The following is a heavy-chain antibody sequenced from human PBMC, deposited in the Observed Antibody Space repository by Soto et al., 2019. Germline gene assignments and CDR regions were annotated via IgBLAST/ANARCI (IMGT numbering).Heavy chain of an antibody. V-gene: IGHV1-69*13. CDR1: GGTFSSYA. CDR2: IIPIFGTA. J-gene: IGHJ5*02. CDR3: ARDRGWAMVTTHLGSYWFDP. Sequence: GASVKVSCKASGGTFSSYAISWVRQAPGQGLEWMGGIIPIFGTANYAQKFQGRVTITADESTSTAYMELSSLRSEDTAVYYCARDRGWAMVTTHLGSYWFDPWGQGTLVTVS. D-gene: IGHD5-18*01.